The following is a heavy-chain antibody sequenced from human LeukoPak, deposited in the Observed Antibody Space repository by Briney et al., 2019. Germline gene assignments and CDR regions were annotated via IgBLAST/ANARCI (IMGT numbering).Heavy chain of an antibody. Sequence: GGSLRLSCAACGFAFSTYTMNWARQAPGKGLEWVASINSGGTTTHYAFSVKGRFTISRDNAQNVLYLQMNGLRGDDAAVYYCLRGDSRDFWGQGTLVNVSS. J-gene: IGHJ4*02. CDR3: LRGDSRDF. D-gene: IGHD3-22*01. CDR1: GFAFSTYT. V-gene: IGHV3-21*06. CDR2: INSGGTTT.